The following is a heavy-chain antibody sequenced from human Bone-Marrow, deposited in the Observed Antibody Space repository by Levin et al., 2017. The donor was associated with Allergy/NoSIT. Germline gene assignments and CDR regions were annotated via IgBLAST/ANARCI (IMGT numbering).Heavy chain of an antibody. V-gene: IGHV3-74*01. CDR2: INREGTRT. CDR3: ARFLLSEYYFDS. CDR1: GFTLSSSW. Sequence: GGSLRLSCAASGFTLSSSWMHWVRHTPGKGLLWVSRINREGTRTDYADSVKGRFIISRDDAKNTLYLQMSSLRAEDTALYYCARFLLSEYYFDSWGQGTLVTVSS. J-gene: IGHJ4*02. D-gene: IGHD3-16*02.